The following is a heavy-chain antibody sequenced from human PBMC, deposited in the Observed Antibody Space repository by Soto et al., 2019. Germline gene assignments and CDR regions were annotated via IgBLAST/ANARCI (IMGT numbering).Heavy chain of an antibody. V-gene: IGHV1-69*13. CDR1: GGTFSSYA. CDR3: ARAEIVVVPAAMRGHYYYGMDV. CDR2: IIPIFGTA. D-gene: IGHD2-2*01. Sequence: SVKVSCKASGGTFSSYAISWVRQAPGQGLEWMGGIIPIFGTANYAQKFQGRVTITADESTSTAYMELSSLRSEDTAVYYCARAEIVVVPAAMRGHYYYGMDVWGQGTTVTVSS. J-gene: IGHJ6*02.